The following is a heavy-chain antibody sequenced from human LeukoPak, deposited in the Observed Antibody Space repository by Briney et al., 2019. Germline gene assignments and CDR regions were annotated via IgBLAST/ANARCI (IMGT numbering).Heavy chain of an antibody. D-gene: IGHD1-14*01. J-gene: IGHJ5*02. Sequence: NPSQTLSLTCTVSGGSISSGGYYWSWIRQPPGKGLEWIGYIYHSGSTYYNPSLKSRVTISVDRSKNQFSLKLSSVTAADTAVYYCAREQRNRSNWFDPWGQGTLVTVSS. CDR1: GGSISSGGYY. CDR3: AREQRNRSNWFDP. CDR2: IYHSGST. V-gene: IGHV4-30-2*01.